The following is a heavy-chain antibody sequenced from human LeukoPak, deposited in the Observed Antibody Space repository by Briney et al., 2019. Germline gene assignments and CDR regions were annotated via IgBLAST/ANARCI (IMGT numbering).Heavy chain of an antibody. J-gene: IGHJ6*02. CDR1: GGTFSSYA. CDR3: ARDDYSNYFYYYGMDV. D-gene: IGHD4-11*01. V-gene: IGHV1-69*13. Sequence: SVKVSCKASGGTFSSYAISWVRQAPGQGLEWMGGIIPIFGTANYAQKFQGRATITADESTSTAYMELSSLRSEDTAVYYCARDDYSNYFYYYGMDVWGQGTTVTVSS. CDR2: IIPIFGTA.